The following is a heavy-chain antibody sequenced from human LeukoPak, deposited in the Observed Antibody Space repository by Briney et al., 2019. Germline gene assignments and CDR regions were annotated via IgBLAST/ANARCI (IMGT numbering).Heavy chain of an antibody. V-gene: IGHV3-21*01. CDR2: ISSSSSYI. D-gene: IGHD3-10*01. CDR1: GFTFSSYS. J-gene: IGHJ4*02. Sequence: GGSLRLSCPASGFTFSSYSMNWVRQAPGKGLEWVSSISSSSSYIYYADSVKGRFTISRDNAKNSLYLQMNSLRAEDTAVYYCARQYYGSGSYSEYWGQGTLVTVSS. CDR3: ARQYYGSGSYSEY.